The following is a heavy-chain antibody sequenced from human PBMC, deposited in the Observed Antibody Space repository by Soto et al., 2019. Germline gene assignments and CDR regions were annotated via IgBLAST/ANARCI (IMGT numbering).Heavy chain of an antibody. V-gene: IGHV3-23*01. J-gene: IGHJ6*02. Sequence: PGGSLRLSCAASGFTFSSYAMSWVRQAPGKGLEWVSAISGSGGSTYYADSVKGRFTISRDNSKNTLYLQMNSLRAEDTAVYYCAKILSSSWYRGYYGMEVWGQGSTVTVS. D-gene: IGHD6-13*01. CDR3: AKILSSSWYRGYYGMEV. CDR1: GFTFSSYA. CDR2: ISGSGGST.